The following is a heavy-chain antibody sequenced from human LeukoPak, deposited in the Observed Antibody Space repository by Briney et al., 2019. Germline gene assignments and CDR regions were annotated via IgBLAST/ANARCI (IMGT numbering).Heavy chain of an antibody. D-gene: IGHD2-15*01. V-gene: IGHV1-2*06. Sequence: ASVKVSCKASGYTFSDYYVHWVRQAPGQGLEWMGRINSKSGGTNYAQNFQGRVTMTRDTSISTAYMELSRLRSDDTAVYWCARSRSGGENWFDPWGQGTLVTVSS. CDR1: GYTFSDYY. CDR2: INSKSGGT. J-gene: IGHJ5*02. CDR3: ARSRSGGENWFDP.